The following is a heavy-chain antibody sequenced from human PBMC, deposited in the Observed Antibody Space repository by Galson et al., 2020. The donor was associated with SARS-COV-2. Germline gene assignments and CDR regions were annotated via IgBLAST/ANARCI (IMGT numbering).Heavy chain of an antibody. V-gene: IGHV1-2*06. Sequence: ASVKVSCKASGYTFTTFYIHWVRQAPGRGPEWMSRNNHKSGGTIYAQKFQSKVTMTRDTSITTVYLEVSRLMSDDTAVYYCARDRELLRNYYFYMGVWGKWTTVTISS. J-gene: IGHJ6*03. D-gene: IGHD1-7*01. CDR3: ARDRELLRNYYFYMGV. CDR1: GYTFTTFY. CDR2: NNHKSGGT.